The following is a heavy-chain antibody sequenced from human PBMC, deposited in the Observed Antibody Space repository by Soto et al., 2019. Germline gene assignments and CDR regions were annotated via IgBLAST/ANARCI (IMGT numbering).Heavy chain of an antibody. CDR3: ARVEYSGSYYFDY. V-gene: IGHV3-72*01. CDR2: TRNKANSYTT. CDR1: GFTFSDHY. D-gene: IGHD1-26*01. J-gene: IGHJ4*02. Sequence: EVQLVESGGGLVQPGGSLRLSYAASGFTFSDHYMDWVRQAPGKGLEWVGRTRNKANSYTTEYAASVKGRFTISRDDSKNSLYLQMNSLKTEDTAVYYCARVEYSGSYYFDYWGQGTLVTVSS.